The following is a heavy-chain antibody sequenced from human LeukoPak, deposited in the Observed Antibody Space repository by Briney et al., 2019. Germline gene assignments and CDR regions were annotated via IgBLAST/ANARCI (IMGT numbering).Heavy chain of an antibody. CDR1: GYTFTSYY. J-gene: IGHJ5*02. V-gene: IGHV1-2*02. Sequence: GASVKVSCKASGYTFTSYYMHWVRQAPGQGLEWMGWINPNSGGTNYAQKFQGRVTMTRDTSISTAYMELSRLRSDDTAVYYCARDGFYCSSTSCYTPGQGWFDPWGQGTLVTVSS. CDR2: INPNSGGT. CDR3: ARDGFYCSSTSCYTPGQGWFDP. D-gene: IGHD2-2*02.